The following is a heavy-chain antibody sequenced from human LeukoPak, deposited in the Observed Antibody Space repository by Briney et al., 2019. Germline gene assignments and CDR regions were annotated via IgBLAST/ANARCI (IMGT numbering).Heavy chain of an antibody. CDR1: GFTFSSYD. D-gene: IGHD2-21*02. CDR3: AKDDQGGGDCYDY. V-gene: IGHV3-23*01. CDR2: ISGSGGST. Sequence: PGGSLRLSCAASGFTFSSYDMSWVRQAPGKGLEWVSAISGSGGSTYYADSVKGRFTISRDNSKNTLYLQMNSLRAEDTAVYYCAKDDQGGGDCYDYWGQGTLVTVSS. J-gene: IGHJ4*02.